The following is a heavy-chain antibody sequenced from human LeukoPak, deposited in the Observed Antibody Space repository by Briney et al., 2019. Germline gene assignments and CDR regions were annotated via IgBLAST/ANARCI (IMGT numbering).Heavy chain of an antibody. J-gene: IGHJ4*02. CDR1: GFPFSTFG. CDR2: ISGSSSSI. CDR3: ARGGYSYDY. D-gene: IGHD5-18*01. V-gene: IGHV3-21*06. Sequence: PGGSLRLSCAASGFPFSTFGMNWVRQAPGKGLEWVSSISGSSSSIYYADSVKGRFTISRDNAKNSLYLQMNSLRAEDTAVYYCARGGYSYDYWGQGTLVTVSS.